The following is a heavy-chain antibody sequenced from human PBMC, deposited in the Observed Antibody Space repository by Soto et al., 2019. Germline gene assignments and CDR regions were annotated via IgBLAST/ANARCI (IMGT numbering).Heavy chain of an antibody. V-gene: IGHV4-39*01. D-gene: IGHD2-15*01. CDR2: IYYSGST. J-gene: IGHJ5*02. Sequence: QLQLQESGPGLVKPSETLSLTCTVSGGSISSSSYYWGWIRQPPGKGLEWIGSIYYSGSTYYNPSRKNRVTISVDTSKNQFALELISVTAADPAVYYCARQTPPLSLSDPWGQGTPVTVSS. CDR3: ARQTPPLSLSDP. CDR1: GGSISSSSYY.